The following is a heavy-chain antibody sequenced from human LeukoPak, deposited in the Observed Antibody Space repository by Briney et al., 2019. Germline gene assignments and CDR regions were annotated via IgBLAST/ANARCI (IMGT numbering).Heavy chain of an antibody. CDR2: ISRSSNTI. V-gene: IGHV3-48*01. CDR1: GFTLKMYS. J-gene: IGHJ3*02. Sequence: GGSLRLSCAASGFTLKMYSMNWVRQAPGKGLEWLSYISRSSNTIDYADSVKGRFTVSRDNAKNSLYLQMNSLRAEDTAVYYCAKDWYSSRPDAFDIWGQGTMVTVSS. CDR3: AKDWYSSRPDAFDI. D-gene: IGHD6-13*01.